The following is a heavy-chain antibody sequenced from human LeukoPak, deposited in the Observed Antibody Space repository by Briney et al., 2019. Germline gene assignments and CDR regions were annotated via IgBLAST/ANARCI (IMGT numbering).Heavy chain of an antibody. CDR3: ARDGTTDRYNWFDS. J-gene: IGHJ5*01. CDR2: IDRSGGTA. V-gene: IGHV3-48*03. D-gene: IGHD1-7*01. CDR1: GFTFNNFQ. Sequence: PGGSLRLSCVASGFTFNNFQMNWVRQAPGKGLEWIAYIDRSGGTAYYADSVKRRFTISRDNAKNPLYLQMDSLTGEDTAVYYCARDGTTDRYNWFDSWGQGTLVTVSS.